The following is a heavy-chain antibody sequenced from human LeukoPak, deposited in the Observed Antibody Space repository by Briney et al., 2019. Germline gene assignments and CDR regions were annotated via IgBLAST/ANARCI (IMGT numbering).Heavy chain of an antibody. J-gene: IGHJ6*02. D-gene: IGHD3-3*01. Sequence: PGRSLRLSCAASGFTFSSYGMPWVRQAPGEGLEWVAVIWYDGSNKYYADSVKGRFTISRDNSKNTLYLQMNSLRAEDTAVYYCARDSGSGYYGTAAGYYYYGMDVWGQGTTVTVSS. CDR2: IWYDGSNK. V-gene: IGHV3-33*01. CDR3: ARDSGSGYYGTAAGYYYYGMDV. CDR1: GFTFSSYG.